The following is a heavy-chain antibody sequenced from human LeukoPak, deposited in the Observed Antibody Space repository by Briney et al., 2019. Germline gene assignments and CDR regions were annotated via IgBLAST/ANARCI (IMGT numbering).Heavy chain of an antibody. V-gene: IGHV3-74*01. CDR2: MNTDGSRT. CDR3: ASDFTGRDDY. Sequence: PGGSLRLSCAASGFTFSSYWMHWVRQAPGKGLVWVSRMNTDGSRTDYADSVKGRFTISRDNAKNTLYLQMNSLGAEDTAVYSCASDFTGRDDYWGQGTRVTVSS. D-gene: IGHD1-1*01. J-gene: IGHJ4*02. CDR1: GFTFSSYW.